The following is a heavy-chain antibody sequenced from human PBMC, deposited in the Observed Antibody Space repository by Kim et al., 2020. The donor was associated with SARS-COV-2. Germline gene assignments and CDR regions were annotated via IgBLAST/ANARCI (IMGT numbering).Heavy chain of an antibody. V-gene: IGHV4-59*01. CDR3: ASDRMVRGSYGMDV. CDR2: IYYSGST. CDR1: GGSISSYY. Sequence: SETLSLTCTVSGGSISSYYWSWIRQPPGKGLEWIGYIYYSGSTNYNPSLKSRVTISVDTSKNQFSLKLSSVTAADTAVYYCASDRMVRGSYGMDVWGQGTTVTVSS. J-gene: IGHJ6*02. D-gene: IGHD3-10*01.